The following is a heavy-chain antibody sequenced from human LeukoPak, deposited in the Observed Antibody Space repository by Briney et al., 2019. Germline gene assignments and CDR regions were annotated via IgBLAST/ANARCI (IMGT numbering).Heavy chain of an antibody. V-gene: IGHV4-4*02. J-gene: IGHJ3*02. CDR3: AKNSPLFASDI. CDR2: IYHSGST. Sequence: PSGTLSLTCSVSGGSISSSNWWSWVRQPPEKGLEWIGEIYHSGSTNYNPSLKSRVTISIDKSKNQFSLKLTSVTAADTAVYYCAKNSPLFASDIWGQGTMVTVSS. CDR1: GGSISSSNW.